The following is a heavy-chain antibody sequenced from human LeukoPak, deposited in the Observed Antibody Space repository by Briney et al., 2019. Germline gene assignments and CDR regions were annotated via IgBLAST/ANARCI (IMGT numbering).Heavy chain of an antibody. CDR3: AKETGVFGELIY. CDR2: IYSGGST. J-gene: IGHJ4*02. Sequence: GGPLRLSCAASGFVFSDYYMSWIRQAPGKGLVWVSVIYSGGSTYYADSVKGRFTISRDNSKNTLYLQMNRLRPEDTAVYYCAKETGVFGELIYWGQGTLVTVSS. CDR1: GFVFSDYY. V-gene: IGHV3-66*01. D-gene: IGHD3-10*02.